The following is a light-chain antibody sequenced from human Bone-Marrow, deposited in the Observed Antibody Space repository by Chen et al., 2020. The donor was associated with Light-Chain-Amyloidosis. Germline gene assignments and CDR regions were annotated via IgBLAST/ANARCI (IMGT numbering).Light chain of an antibody. J-gene: IGKJ1*01. Sequence: EIVLTHSPATLSLSPGDRVTLSCRASQCVRFSLDWYQQKPGQAPRLLIYDASNRATGIPARFSGSGSMTDFTLTISSLEPEDFAVYYCQKRSNWPRTFGQGTKVDIK. CDR1: QCVRFS. CDR3: QKRSNWPRT. V-gene: IGKV3-11*01. CDR2: DAS.